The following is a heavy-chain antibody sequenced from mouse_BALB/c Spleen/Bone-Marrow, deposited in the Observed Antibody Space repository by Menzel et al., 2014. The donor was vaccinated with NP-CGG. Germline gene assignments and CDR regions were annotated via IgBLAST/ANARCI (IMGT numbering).Heavy chain of an antibody. CDR3: ARSAGYWYFDV. CDR2: IDTSDSYT. V-gene: IGHV1-69*01. CDR1: GYTFTDYW. D-gene: IGHD1-2*01. Sequence: QVQLQQSGAELVMPGASVKMSCKASGYTFTDYWMHWVKQRPGQGLGWIGAIDTSDSYTSYNQKFKGKATLTVDESSSTAYMQLSSLTSEDSAVYYCARSAGYWYFDVWGAGTTVTVSS. J-gene: IGHJ1*01.